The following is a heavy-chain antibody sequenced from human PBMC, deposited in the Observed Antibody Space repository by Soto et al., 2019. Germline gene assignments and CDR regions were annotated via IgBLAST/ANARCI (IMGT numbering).Heavy chain of an antibody. CDR2: ITPIFDTT. Sequence: QVQLVQSGAEVKKPGSSVKVSCKDSADTFHLYAFYWVRQAPGQGLEWLGGITPIFDTTFYSQNFEARVTMTADKTTSTAYMELSGLTSDDSAVYYCARGLSYYYDFDGGNDAFDIWGQGTTVTVSS. CDR1: ADTFHLYA. V-gene: IGHV1-69*06. CDR3: ARGLSYYYDFDGGNDAFDI. J-gene: IGHJ3*02. D-gene: IGHD3-22*01.